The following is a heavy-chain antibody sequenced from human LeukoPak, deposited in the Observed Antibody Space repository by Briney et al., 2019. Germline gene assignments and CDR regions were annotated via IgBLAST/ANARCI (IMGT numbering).Heavy chain of an antibody. Sequence: ASVKVSCKASGYTFTGYYMHRVRQAPGQGLEWMGWINPNSGGTNYAQKFQGRVTMTRDTSITTAYMELNRLRSDDTAVYYCARDTAMVTYWFDPWGQGTLVTVSS. V-gene: IGHV1-2*02. CDR2: INPNSGGT. CDR1: GYTFTGYY. CDR3: ARDTAMVTYWFDP. J-gene: IGHJ5*02. D-gene: IGHD5-18*01.